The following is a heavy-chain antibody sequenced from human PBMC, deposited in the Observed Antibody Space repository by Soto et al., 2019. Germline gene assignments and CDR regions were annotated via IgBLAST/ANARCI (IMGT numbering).Heavy chain of an antibody. J-gene: IGHJ4*01. CDR2: ISDDGSDK. CDR3: AKAGRAVAGTCFFES. V-gene: IGHV3-30*18. Sequence: GGTLRASCAASGFTLSSYGMHWVLQAPGRGLEWVAVISDDGSDKYDEDSVKGRFTISRDNSRNTMYLQMNSLRAEDTAVYFCAKAGRAVAGTCFFESWGHGTQVTVSS. CDR1: GFTLSSYG. D-gene: IGHD6-19*01.